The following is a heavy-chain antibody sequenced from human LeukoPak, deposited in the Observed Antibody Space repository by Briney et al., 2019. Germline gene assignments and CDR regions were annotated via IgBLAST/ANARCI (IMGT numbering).Heavy chain of an antibody. J-gene: IGHJ4*02. CDR2: INHSGST. Sequence: SETLSLTCAVYGGSFSGYYWSWIRQPPGKGLEWIGEINHSGSTNYNPSLKSRVTISVDTSKNQFSLKLSSVTAADTAVYYCARGRAVYLGPYWGQGTLVTVSS. V-gene: IGHV4-34*01. D-gene: IGHD3-16*01. CDR3: ARGRAVYLGPY. CDR1: GGSFSGYY.